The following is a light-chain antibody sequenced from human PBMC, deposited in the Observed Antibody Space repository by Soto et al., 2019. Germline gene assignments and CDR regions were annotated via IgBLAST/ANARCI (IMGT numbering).Light chain of an antibody. V-gene: IGKV1-5*01. Sequence: DIQMTQSPSTLSASVGDRVTITCRASQSISSWLAWYQQKPGKAPNLLIYDASSLQSGVPSRFSGSGSGTEFTLTISSLQPDDFATYYCQRYSGYSTFGQGTKVEIE. CDR1: QSISSW. J-gene: IGKJ1*01. CDR2: DAS. CDR3: QRYSGYST.